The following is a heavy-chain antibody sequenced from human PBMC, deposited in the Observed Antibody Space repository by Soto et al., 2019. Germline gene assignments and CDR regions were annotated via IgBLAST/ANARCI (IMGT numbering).Heavy chain of an antibody. J-gene: IGHJ2*01. D-gene: IGHD1-7*01. CDR3: ARDARTGTDWYFDL. Sequence: QVQLVESGGGVVQPGRSLRLSCAASGFTFSNYAIHWVRQAPGMGLEWVAAISYDGTDKHYADAMKGQFTISRDNSKNTLFLQVNSVRAEDTAVYYCARDARTGTDWYFDLWGRGTLVTVSS. V-gene: IGHV3-30-3*01. CDR1: GFTFSNYA. CDR2: ISYDGTDK.